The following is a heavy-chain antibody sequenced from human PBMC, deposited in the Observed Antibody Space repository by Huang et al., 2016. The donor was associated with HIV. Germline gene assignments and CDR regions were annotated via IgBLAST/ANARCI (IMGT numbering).Heavy chain of an antibody. CDR2: ISRDGSSS. J-gene: IGHJ4*02. CDR1: GFTFSSYW. CDR3: VRDPRIQSWLNYFDY. Sequence: EVQLVESGGGLVQPGGSLRLSCAASGFTFSSYWMHWVRQAPGKGLVWVSRISRDGSSSGYAYSVKARFTIARDNAKNTLYLQMNSLRAEDTAVYYCVRDPRIQSWLNYFDYWGQGTLVSVSS. D-gene: IGHD3-22*01. V-gene: IGHV3-74*01.